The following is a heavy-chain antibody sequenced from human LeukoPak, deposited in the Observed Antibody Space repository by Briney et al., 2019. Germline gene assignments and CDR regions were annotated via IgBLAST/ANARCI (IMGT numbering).Heavy chain of an antibody. Sequence: PSETLSLTCGVSGGSISTTNWWTWVRQPPGEGLEWIGEVHLSGRTHYNPSLESRVTMSVDMSENHISLRLTSVTPADTAVYYCAREGGPYRPLDYSGQGTLVTVSS. V-gene: IGHV4-4*02. CDR3: AREGGPYRPLDY. J-gene: IGHJ4*02. CDR1: GGSISTTNW. CDR2: VHLSGRT.